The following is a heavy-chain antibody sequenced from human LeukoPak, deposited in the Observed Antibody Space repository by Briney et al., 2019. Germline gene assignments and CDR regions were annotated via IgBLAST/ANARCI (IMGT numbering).Heavy chain of an antibody. J-gene: IGHJ4*02. CDR3: ANEVSEYCTNGVCSVFDY. V-gene: IGHV3-9*01. CDR1: GFIFNNYA. Sequence: PGGSLRLSCAGSGFIFNNYAMHWVRQPPGKGLEWVSGISWNSGSIDYADSVKGRFTISRDNAKNSLYLQMNSLRAEDTAVYYCANEVSEYCTNGVCSVFDYWGQGTLVTVSS. D-gene: IGHD2-8*01. CDR2: ISWNSGSI.